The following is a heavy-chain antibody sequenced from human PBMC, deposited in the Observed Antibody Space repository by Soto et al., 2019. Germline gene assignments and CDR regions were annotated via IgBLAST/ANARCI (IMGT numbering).Heavy chain of an antibody. CDR1: GGSFSGYY. CDR2: INHSGST. V-gene: IGHV4-34*01. J-gene: IGHJ6*02. Sequence: SETLSLTCAFYGGSFSGYYWSLIRQPPGKGLEWIGEINHSGSTNYNPSLKSRVTISVDTSKNQFSLKLSSVTAADTAVYYCARGQGSSHYYGMDVWGQGTTVTVSS. CDR3: ARGQGSSHYYGMDV.